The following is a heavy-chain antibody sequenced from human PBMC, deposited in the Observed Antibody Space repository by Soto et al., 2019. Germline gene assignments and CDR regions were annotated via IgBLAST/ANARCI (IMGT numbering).Heavy chain of an antibody. CDR1: GFTLSDHY. J-gene: IGHJ4*02. D-gene: IGHD2-21*02. V-gene: IGHV3-72*01. Sequence: EVQLVESGGGLVQPGGSLRLSCVASGFTLSDHYMDWVRQAPGRGLGWVGRSRNKVYAYSTEYAASVKDRFTISRDDSKNSLYLQMSSLKTEDTAVYYCASSWGDHRDFDYWGQGTLVTVSS. CDR3: ASSWGDHRDFDY. CDR2: SRNKVYAYST.